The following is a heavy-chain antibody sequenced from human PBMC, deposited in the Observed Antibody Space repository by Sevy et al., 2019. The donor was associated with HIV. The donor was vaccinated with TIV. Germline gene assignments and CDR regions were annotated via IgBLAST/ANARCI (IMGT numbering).Heavy chain of an antibody. CDR2: XXXXXXXX. D-gene: IGHD2-8*01. J-gene: IGHJ3*01. Sequence: GGSPRLSXAAXXXXXXXXXMXXVRXXXGXGXXXVSSXXXXXXXXYYADSVKGRFTISRDNAKNSLYLQMSRLRVGDXAVYYCARVGCTXXXXPXXXXXXXWGQXTMVTVSS. CDR3: ARVGCTXXXXPXXXXXXX. CDR1: XXXXXXXX. V-gene: IGHV3-21*01.